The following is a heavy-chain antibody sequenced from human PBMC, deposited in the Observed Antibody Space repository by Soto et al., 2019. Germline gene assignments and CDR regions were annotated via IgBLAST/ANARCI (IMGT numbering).Heavy chain of an antibody. D-gene: IGHD4-17*01. J-gene: IGHJ5*02. Sequence: EMHLVESGGAVVQPGGSLRLSCATSGFKFEDYSMHWVPQAPGKGLEWVSLISWDGSRTNYADSVRGRFTISRDSSKNSLYLQMNSLRTEDSALYYCAAADYGDYPNWFAPWGQGTLVTVSS. CDR3: AAADYGDYPNWFAP. CDR1: GFKFEDYS. V-gene: IGHV3-43*01. CDR2: ISWDGSRT.